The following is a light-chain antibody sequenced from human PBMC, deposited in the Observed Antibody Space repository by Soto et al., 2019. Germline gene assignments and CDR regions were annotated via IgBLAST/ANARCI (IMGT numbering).Light chain of an antibody. V-gene: IGKV3D-20*02. CDR2: GAS. Sequence: EIALAQSPGTLSLSPGERATLSCRASQSVSSSYLAWYQQKPGQAPRLLIYGASSRATGIPDRFSGSGSGTDLTLTIGSLQPEDFAIYYCHQRSNWPPTFGGGTKVDIK. J-gene: IGKJ4*01. CDR3: HQRSNWPPT. CDR1: QSVSSSY.